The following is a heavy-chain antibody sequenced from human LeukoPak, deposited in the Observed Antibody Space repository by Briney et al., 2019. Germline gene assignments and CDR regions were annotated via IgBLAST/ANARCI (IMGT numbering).Heavy chain of an antibody. D-gene: IGHD6-13*01. CDR3: ARSRGIAAAGPPPLGLNYYGMDV. Sequence: GASVKVSCKASGYTFTGYYMHWVGQAPGQGREGMGWINPNSGGTNYAQKFQGRVTMTRDTSISPAYMELSRLRSHDTAVYYCARSRGIAAAGPPPLGLNYYGMDVWGQGTTVTVSS. CDR2: INPNSGGT. J-gene: IGHJ6*02. V-gene: IGHV1-2*02. CDR1: GYTFTGYY.